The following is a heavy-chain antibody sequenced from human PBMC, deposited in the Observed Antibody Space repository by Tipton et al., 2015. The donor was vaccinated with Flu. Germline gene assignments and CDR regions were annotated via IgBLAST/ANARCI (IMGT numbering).Heavy chain of an antibody. Sequence: QLVQSGAEVKKPGESLKISCKGSGYSFTSYWIGWVRQMPGKGLEWMGIIYPGDSDTRYSPSFQGQVTISADKSISTAYLQWSSRKAADPAMYYGARQSPPGGGTDHFDSWGQGTLVTVSS. J-gene: IGHJ4*02. CDR1: GYSFTSYW. V-gene: IGHV5-51*01. CDR3: ARQSPPGGGTDHFDS. D-gene: IGHD3-16*01. CDR2: IYPGDSDT.